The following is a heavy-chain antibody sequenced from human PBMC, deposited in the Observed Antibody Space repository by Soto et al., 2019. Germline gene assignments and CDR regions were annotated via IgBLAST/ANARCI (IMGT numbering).Heavy chain of an antibody. CDR2: INPSGGST. D-gene: IGHD3-22*01. Sequence: QVQLVQSGAEVKKPGASVKVSCKASGYTFTSYYMHWVRQAPGQGLEWLGIINPSGGSTSYAQKFQVRVTMTRDTSTSTVYMELSSLRSEDTAVYYCARADDSSGYYSFFALGYWGQGPLVTVSS. CDR1: GYTFTSYY. V-gene: IGHV1-46*01. CDR3: ARADDSSGYYSFFALGY. J-gene: IGHJ4*02.